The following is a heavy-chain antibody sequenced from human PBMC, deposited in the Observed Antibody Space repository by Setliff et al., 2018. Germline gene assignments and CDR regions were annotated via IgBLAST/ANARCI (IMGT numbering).Heavy chain of an antibody. CDR3: ARTCSGSGCYAGLET. CDR1: GFTFSTYR. J-gene: IGHJ5*02. CDR2: IWGDGGTK. V-gene: IGHV3-33*08. D-gene: IGHD2-15*01. Sequence: GGSLRLSCAASGFTFSTYRMHWVRQAPGKGLEWVAVIWGDGGTKYHADSVKGRFTISRDNSKNTLYLQMNSLRPEDTAVYYCARTCSGSGCYAGLETWGQGTPVTVSS.